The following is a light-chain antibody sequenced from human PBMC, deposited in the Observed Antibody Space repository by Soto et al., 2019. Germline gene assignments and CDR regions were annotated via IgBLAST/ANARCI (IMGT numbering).Light chain of an antibody. V-gene: IGKV3-15*01. Sequence: VLTQSPATLSVSPGESATLSCRAIQSVSSHLAWYQQKPGQAPRLLIYGASTRATCSPARFSGSGSGTEFTLTISSLQSEDFAVYYCQHYNTWPWTFGQGTKVDIK. CDR2: GAS. CDR1: QSVSSH. J-gene: IGKJ1*01. CDR3: QHYNTWPWT.